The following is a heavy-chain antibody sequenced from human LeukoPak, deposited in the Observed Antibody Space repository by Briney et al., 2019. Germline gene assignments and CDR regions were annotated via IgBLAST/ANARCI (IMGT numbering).Heavy chain of an antibody. CDR2: FIPIFGTA. CDR1: GGTFSSYA. J-gene: IGHJ6*03. D-gene: IGHD6-6*01. CDR3: ASKAVIAAQDYFFYYYMDV. V-gene: IGHV1-69*06. Sequence: SVKVSCKASGGTFSSYAISWVRQAPGQGLEWMGGFIPIFGTANYAQKFQGRVTITADKSTSTAYMELSSLRSEDTAVYYCASKAVIAAQDYFFYYYMDVWGKGTTVTVSS.